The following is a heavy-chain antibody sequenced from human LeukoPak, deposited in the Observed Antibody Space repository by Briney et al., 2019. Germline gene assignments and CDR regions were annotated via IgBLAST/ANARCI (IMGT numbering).Heavy chain of an antibody. J-gene: IGHJ4*02. V-gene: IGHV3-21*01. D-gene: IGHD3-3*01. CDR2: ITGSTSSI. CDR3: ARESEYDFWTGSYFDY. CDR1: GFTFSSYS. Sequence: GGSLRLSCGASGFTFSSYSMNWVRQAPGKGLEWVSSITGSTSSIYYADSVKGRFTISRDNAKNSLDLQMSSLRAADTAVYYCARESEYDFWTGSYFDYWGQGTLVTVSS.